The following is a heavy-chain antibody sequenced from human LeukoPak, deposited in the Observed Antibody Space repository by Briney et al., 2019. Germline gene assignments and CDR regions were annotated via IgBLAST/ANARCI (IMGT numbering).Heavy chain of an antibody. CDR3: AKTVSGGGAFDI. Sequence: SQTLSLTCTVSGGSISSGGYYWRWIRQHPGKGLEWIGFIYYSGSTYYNPSLKSRVTISVDTSKNQFSLKLSSVTAADTAVYYCAKTVSGGGAFDIWGQGTMVTVSS. CDR1: GGSISSGGYY. V-gene: IGHV4-31*03. D-gene: IGHD1-26*01. CDR2: IYYSGST. J-gene: IGHJ3*02.